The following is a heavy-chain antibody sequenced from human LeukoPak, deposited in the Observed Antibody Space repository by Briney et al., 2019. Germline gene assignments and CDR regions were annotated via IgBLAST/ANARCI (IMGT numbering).Heavy chain of an antibody. CDR2: ISYDGSNK. Sequence: GGSLRLSCAASGFTFSTYGMHWVRQAPGKGLEWVAVISYDGSNKYYADSVKGRSAISRDNSKNTLYLQMNSLRAEDTAVYYCAKPLSSAWTGMDVWGQGTTVTVSS. J-gene: IGHJ6*02. D-gene: IGHD6-19*01. CDR1: GFTFSTYG. V-gene: IGHV3-30*18. CDR3: AKPLSSAWTGMDV.